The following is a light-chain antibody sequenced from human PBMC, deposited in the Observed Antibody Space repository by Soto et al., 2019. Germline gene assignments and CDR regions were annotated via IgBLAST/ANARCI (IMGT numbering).Light chain of an antibody. CDR3: SSYTSSSTEV. CDR2: DAS. V-gene: IGLV2-14*03. J-gene: IGLJ1*01. Sequence: QSVLTQPASVSGSPGQSIAISCTGTSSYVGAYIYVSWYQHHPGKAPKLILYDASARPSGVSDRFSGSKSGNTASLTISGLQPEDEADYYCSSYTSSSTEVFGTGTKVTVL. CDR1: SSYVGAYIY.